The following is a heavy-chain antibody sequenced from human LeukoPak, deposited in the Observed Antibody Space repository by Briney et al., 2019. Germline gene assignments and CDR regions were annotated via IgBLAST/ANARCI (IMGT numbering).Heavy chain of an antibody. Sequence: PGGSLRLSCAASGFTFSSYAMSWVRQAPGKGLEWVSAISGSGGSTYYADSVKGRFTISRDNSKNTLYLQMNSLRAEDTAVYYCARGRGSTHHYYDSSGSDDAFDIWGQGTMVTVSS. CDR3: ARGRGSTHHYYDSSGSDDAFDI. V-gene: IGHV3-23*01. J-gene: IGHJ3*02. CDR2: ISGSGGST. CDR1: GFTFSSYA. D-gene: IGHD3-22*01.